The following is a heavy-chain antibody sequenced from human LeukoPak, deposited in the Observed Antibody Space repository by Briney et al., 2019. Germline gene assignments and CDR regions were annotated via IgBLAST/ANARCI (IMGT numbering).Heavy chain of an antibody. J-gene: IGHJ3*02. V-gene: IGHV1-8*02. Sequence: ASVKVSCKASGYTFTSYGISWVRQATGQGLEWMGWMNPNSGNTGYAQKFQGRVTMTRNTSISTAYMELSSLRSEDTAVYYCARAPMFRRDALDIWGQGTMVTVS. D-gene: IGHD3-10*02. CDR1: GYTFTSYG. CDR3: ARAPMFRRDALDI. CDR2: MNPNSGNT.